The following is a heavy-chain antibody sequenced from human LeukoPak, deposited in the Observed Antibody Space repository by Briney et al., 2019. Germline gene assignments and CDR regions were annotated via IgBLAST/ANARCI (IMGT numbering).Heavy chain of an antibody. CDR3: ARDNGDYGLGY. V-gene: IGHV4-30-2*01. CDR2: IYHSGST. CDR1: GGSISSGGYS. Sequence: SETLSPTCAVSGGSISSGGYSWSWIRQPPGKGLEWIGYIYHSGSTYYNPSLKSRVTISVDRSKNQFSLKLSSVTAADTAVYYCARDNGDYGLGYWGQGTLVTVSS. J-gene: IGHJ4*02. D-gene: IGHD4-17*01.